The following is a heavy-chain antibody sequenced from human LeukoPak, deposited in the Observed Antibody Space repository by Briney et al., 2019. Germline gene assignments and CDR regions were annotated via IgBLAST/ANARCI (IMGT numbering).Heavy chain of an antibody. D-gene: IGHD1-26*01. CDR3: GGFIDSDFDY. J-gene: IGHJ4*02. Sequence: SVKVSCKASGGTFSSYAISWVRQAPGQGLEWMGGINPIVGTANYAQKFQGRVTITADDSTSTAYVEMSSLRSEDTAVYYCGGFIDSDFDYWGQGTLVTVSS. CDR1: GGTFSSYA. V-gene: IGHV1-69*01. CDR2: INPIVGTA.